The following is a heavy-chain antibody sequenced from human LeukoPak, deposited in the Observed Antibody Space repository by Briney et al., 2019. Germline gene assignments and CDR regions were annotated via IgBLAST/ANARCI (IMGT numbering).Heavy chain of an antibody. CDR2: INPNSGDT. CDR1: GYTFTGYH. J-gene: IGHJ6*03. D-gene: IGHD6-19*01. V-gene: IGHV1-2*02. CDR3: ARDGRWLVPYYYMDV. Sequence: ASVKVSCKASGYTFTGYHMHWVRQAPGQGREWVGWINPNSGDTKYAQKFQGRVTMTRDTSISTAYMELSSLKSDDTAVYYYARDGRWLVPYYYMDVWGKGTTVSVSS.